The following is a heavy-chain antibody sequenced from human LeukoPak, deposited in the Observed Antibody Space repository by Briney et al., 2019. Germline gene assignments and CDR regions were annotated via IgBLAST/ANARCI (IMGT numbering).Heavy chain of an antibody. J-gene: IGHJ6*03. V-gene: IGHV1-18*01. CDR1: GYTFTSYG. D-gene: IGHD3-10*01. CDR3: ARGPYHGSGKLDNYNMGV. Sequence: RASVKVSCKASGYTFTSYGISWVRQAPGQGLEWMGWISAYNGKTNYAQKLQGRVTMTTDTSTSTAYMELRSLRSDDTAVYYCARGPYHGSGKLDNYNMGVSGKGTTVTVSS. CDR2: ISAYNGKT.